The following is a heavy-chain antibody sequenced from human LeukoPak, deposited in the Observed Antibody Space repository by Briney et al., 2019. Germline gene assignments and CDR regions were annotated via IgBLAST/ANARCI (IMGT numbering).Heavy chain of an antibody. CDR1: GDSISGYF. J-gene: IGHJ4*02. D-gene: IGHD1-20*01. V-gene: IGHV4-59*08. Sequence: PSETLSLTCTVSGDSISGYFWSWIRQTPRKGLEWIGYIHYSGATNYNPSLKSRVTMSVDTSKDQFSLKLSSVNAADTAMYYCAGLYLEPPEIDYWGQGTLVTVSS. CDR2: IHYSGAT. CDR3: AGLYLEPPEIDY.